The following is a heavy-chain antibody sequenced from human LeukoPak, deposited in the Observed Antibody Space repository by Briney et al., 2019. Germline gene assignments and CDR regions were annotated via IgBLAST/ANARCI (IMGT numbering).Heavy chain of an antibody. CDR2: IKQDGSEK. D-gene: IGHD3-10*01. V-gene: IGHV3-7*01. CDR1: GFTFSSYW. J-gene: IGHJ6*03. Sequence: GGSLRLSCAASGFTFSSYWMSWVRQAPGKGLEWVANIKQDGSEKYYVDSVKGRFTISRDNAKNSLYLQMNSLRAEDTAVYYCAINGPPGSYPYYYYYYMDVWGKGTTVTISS. CDR3: AINGPPGSYPYYYYYYMDV.